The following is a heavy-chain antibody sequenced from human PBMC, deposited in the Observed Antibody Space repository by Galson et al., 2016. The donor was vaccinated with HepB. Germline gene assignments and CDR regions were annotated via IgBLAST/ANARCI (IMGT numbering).Heavy chain of an antibody. V-gene: IGHV1-46*01. Sequence: SVKVSCKASGYTFISYYMHWVRQAPGQGLEWMGIINPSGGSTSYAQKFQGRVTMTRDTSTSTVYMELSSLRSEDTAVYYCARVRRVLGVHFDFWGQGALVTVSS. CDR1: GYTFISYY. J-gene: IGHJ4*02. CDR2: INPSGGST. D-gene: IGHD3-16*01. CDR3: ARVRRVLGVHFDF.